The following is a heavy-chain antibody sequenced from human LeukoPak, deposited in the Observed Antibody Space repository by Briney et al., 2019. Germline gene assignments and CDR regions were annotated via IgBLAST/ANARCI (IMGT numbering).Heavy chain of an antibody. CDR3: ARALIAVTGRDPPWDFDH. Sequence: ASVKVSCKASGYTFTSYAMNWVRQAPGQGLEWMGWINTNTGNPAYAQGFTGRFVFFLDTSVSTAYLQISSLKAEDTAVYYCARALIAVTGRDPPWDFDHWGQGTLVTVSS. CDR2: INTNTGNP. V-gene: IGHV7-4-1*02. CDR1: GYTFTSYA. J-gene: IGHJ4*02. D-gene: IGHD6-19*01.